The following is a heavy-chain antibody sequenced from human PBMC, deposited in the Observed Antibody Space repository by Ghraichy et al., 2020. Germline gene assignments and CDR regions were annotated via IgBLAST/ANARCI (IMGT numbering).Heavy chain of an antibody. J-gene: IGHJ6*02. CDR1: GYTFTSYG. Sequence: ASVKVFCKASGYTFTSYGISWVRHAPGQGLEWMGWISAYNGNTNYAQKLQGRVTMTTDTSTSTAYMELRSLRSDDTAVYYCAREVGYSYGPPYYYYGMDVWGQGTTVTVSS. CDR3: AREVGYSYGPPYYYYGMDV. CDR2: ISAYNGNT. V-gene: IGHV1-18*01. D-gene: IGHD5-18*01.